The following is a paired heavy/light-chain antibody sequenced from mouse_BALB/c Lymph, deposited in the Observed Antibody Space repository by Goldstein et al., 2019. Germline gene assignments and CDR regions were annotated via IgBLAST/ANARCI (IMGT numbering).Light chain of an antibody. CDR3: QQWSSNPPT. Sequence: QIVLTQSPAIMSASPGEKVTMTCSASSSVSYMHWYQQKSGTSPKRWIYDTSKLASGVPARFSGSGSGTSYSLTISSMEAEDAATYYCQQWSSNPPTFGGGTKLEIK. J-gene: IGKJ2*01. CDR2: DTS. CDR1: SSVSY. V-gene: IGKV4-59*01.
Heavy chain of an antibody. CDR3: SRAYYGNLSWFAY. CDR1: GFTFSNYR. J-gene: IGHJ3*01. Sequence: QVQLVETGGGLVRPGNSLKLSCVTSGFTFSNYRMHWLRQPPGKRLEWIAVITVKSDNYGANYAESVKGRFTISRDDSKSSVYLQMNRLREEDTATYYCSRAYYGNLSWFAYWGQGTLVTVSA. V-gene: IGHV13-2*02. CDR2: ITVKSDNYGA. D-gene: IGHD2-10*01.